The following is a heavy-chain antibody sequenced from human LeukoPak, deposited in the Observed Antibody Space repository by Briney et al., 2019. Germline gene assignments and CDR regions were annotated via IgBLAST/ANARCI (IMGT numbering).Heavy chain of an antibody. D-gene: IGHD6-13*01. CDR1: GFRGRGQW. CDR3: AREWQGGIAAAGTRIEGDY. J-gene: IGHJ4*02. CDR2: IKQDGSEK. Sequence: GGFLRTFCRVAGFRGRGQWMTWVRQAPGEGPEWVAKIKQDGSEKNYVDSVKGRFTISRDNAENSLFLQMNSLRVEDTAVYYCAREWQGGIAAAGTRIEGDYWGQGTLVAVSS. V-gene: IGHV3-7*01.